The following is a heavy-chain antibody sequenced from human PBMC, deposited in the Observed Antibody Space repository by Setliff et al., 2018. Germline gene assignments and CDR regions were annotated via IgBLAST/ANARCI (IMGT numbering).Heavy chain of an antibody. CDR1: GGTFSDYY. CDR3: ARGRNVAARLLDT. V-gene: IGHV4-34*01. D-gene: IGHD6-6*01. Sequence: SETLSLTCSAYGGTFSDYYWTWIRQSPGKGLEWIGEINHSGTTNYNPSLKSRVTISVDTSKNQFSLTMSSVSAADAAVYYFARGRNVAARLLDTWGQGSRVTVSS. J-gene: IGHJ5*02. CDR2: INHSGTT.